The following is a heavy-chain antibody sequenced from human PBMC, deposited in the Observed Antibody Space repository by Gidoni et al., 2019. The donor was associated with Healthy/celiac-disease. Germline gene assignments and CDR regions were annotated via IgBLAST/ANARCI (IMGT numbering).Heavy chain of an antibody. Sequence: QLQLQESGPGLVKPSETLSLTCTVSGGSISSSSYYWGWIRQPPGKGMEWIGRIYYSGSTYYNQSLKSRVTISVDTSKNQFSLKLSYVTAADTAVYYCARSITMIVVVIGDWYFDLWGRGNLVTVSS. CDR3: ARSITMIVVVIGDWYFDL. V-gene: IGHV4-39*01. CDR2: IYYSGST. CDR1: GGSISSSSYY. D-gene: IGHD3-22*01. J-gene: IGHJ2*01.